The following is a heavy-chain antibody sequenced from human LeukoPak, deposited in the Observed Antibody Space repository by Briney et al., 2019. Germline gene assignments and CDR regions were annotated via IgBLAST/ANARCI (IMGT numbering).Heavy chain of an antibody. CDR3: AKDILVRGVIADY. CDR1: GFTFSSYG. V-gene: IGHV3-30*02. D-gene: IGHD3-10*01. Sequence: GGSLRLSCAASGFTFSSYGMHWVRQAPGKGLEWVAFIRYDGSNKYNAGSVKGRFTISRDNSKNTLYLQMNSLRAEDTAVYYCAKDILVRGVIADYWGQGTLVTVSS. J-gene: IGHJ4*02. CDR2: IRYDGSNK.